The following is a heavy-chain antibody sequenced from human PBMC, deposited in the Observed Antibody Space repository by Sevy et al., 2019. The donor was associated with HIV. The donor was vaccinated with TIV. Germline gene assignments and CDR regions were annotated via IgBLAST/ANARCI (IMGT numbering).Heavy chain of an antibody. Sequence: GGSLRLSCAASGFTFSSYSMNWVRQAPGKGLEWLSYIDSRSSNIYYADSVKGQFTVSRDNAKNSLYVQMNSLRGEDTAVYYCAREGGYTDQGMDVWGQGTTVTVSS. D-gene: IGHD5-12*01. CDR2: IDSRSSNI. CDR3: AREGGYTDQGMDV. J-gene: IGHJ6*02. CDR1: GFTFSSYS. V-gene: IGHV3-48*01.